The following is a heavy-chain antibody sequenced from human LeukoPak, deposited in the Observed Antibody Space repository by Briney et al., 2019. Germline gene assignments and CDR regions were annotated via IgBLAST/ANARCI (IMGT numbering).Heavy chain of an antibody. V-gene: IGHV1-2*02. Sequence: ASVKVSCKASGYTFTGYYMHWVRQAPGQRLEWMGWINPDSGGTNYAQKFQGRVTMTRDTSISTAYMELSRLKSDDTAVYYCARSSSWYRDWFDPWGQGTLVTVSS. J-gene: IGHJ5*02. CDR3: ARSSSWYRDWFDP. CDR2: INPDSGGT. CDR1: GYTFTGYY. D-gene: IGHD6-13*01.